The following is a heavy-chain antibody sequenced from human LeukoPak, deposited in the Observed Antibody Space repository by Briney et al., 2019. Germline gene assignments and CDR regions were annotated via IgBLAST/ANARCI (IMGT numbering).Heavy chain of an antibody. Sequence: GGSLRLSCAASGFTFSSYWMTWVRQAPGKGLEWVSYIASSDRTRAYADSVKGRFTISRDNAKNSLYLEMNSLRAEDTALYYCAREIVSAVAGNFDYWGQGTLVTVSS. CDR3: AREIVSAVAGNFDY. CDR2: IASSDRTR. CDR1: GFTFSSYW. D-gene: IGHD6-19*01. V-gene: IGHV3-48*04. J-gene: IGHJ4*02.